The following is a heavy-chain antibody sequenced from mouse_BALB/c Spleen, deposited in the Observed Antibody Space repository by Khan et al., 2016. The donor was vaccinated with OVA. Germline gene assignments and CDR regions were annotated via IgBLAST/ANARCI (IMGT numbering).Heavy chain of an antibody. CDR1: GFSLNNYS. V-gene: IGHV2-2*02. Sequence: VQLQESGPGLVQPSQSLSITCTVSGFSLNNYSVHWVRQSPGKGLEWLGVIWSAGSTDYNAAFISRLTISTDNSRSQVFFKMNSLQPNDTAIYYCARRGYDYGRGALFAYWGQGTLVTVSA. J-gene: IGHJ3*01. D-gene: IGHD2-4*01. CDR3: ARRGYDYGRGALFAY. CDR2: IWSAGST.